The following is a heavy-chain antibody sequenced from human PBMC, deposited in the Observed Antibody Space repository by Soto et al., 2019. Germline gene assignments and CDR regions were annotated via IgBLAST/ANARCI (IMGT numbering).Heavy chain of an antibody. CDR1: GFIFSTYG. CDR3: AKVLLLTTITAVDD. J-gene: IGHJ4*02. Sequence: QVQLVESGGGVVQPGRSLRLSCADSGFIFSTYGMHWVRQAPGKGLEWLSVISYDGNNKYYADSVKGRFTISSDNSENTLWLQMDSLRTEDTAVYYCAKVLLLTTITAVDDWGQGTLVTVYS. CDR2: ISYDGNNK. D-gene: IGHD4-4*01. V-gene: IGHV3-30*18.